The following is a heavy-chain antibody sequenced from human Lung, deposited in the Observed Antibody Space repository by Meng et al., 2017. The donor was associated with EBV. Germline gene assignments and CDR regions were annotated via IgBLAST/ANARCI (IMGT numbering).Heavy chain of an antibody. Sequence: VQLKQYGPGLVKPSETLALTCTVSGGSVSSGSYFWSWIRQPPGKGLEWIGYIYYSGSTNYNPSLKSLVTISVDTSKNQFSLKLSSVTAADTAVYYCARVVAGRYNWFDPWGQGTLVTVSS. CDR2: IYYSGST. CDR3: ARVVAGRYNWFDP. V-gene: IGHV4-61*01. J-gene: IGHJ5*02. CDR1: GGSVSSGSYF. D-gene: IGHD6-6*01.